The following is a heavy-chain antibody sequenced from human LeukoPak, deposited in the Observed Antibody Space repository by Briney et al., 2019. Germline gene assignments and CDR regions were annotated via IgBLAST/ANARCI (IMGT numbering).Heavy chain of an antibody. Sequence: PSETLSLTCAVYSGSFSGYYWSWIRQPPGKGLEWIGEINHSGSTNYNPSLKSRVTISVDTSKNQFSLKLSSVTAADTAVYYCARYRITIFGVVIIRPSAYGMDVWGQGTTVSVSS. V-gene: IGHV4-34*01. CDR3: ARYRITIFGVVIIRPSAYGMDV. D-gene: IGHD3-3*01. J-gene: IGHJ6*02. CDR2: INHSGST. CDR1: SGSFSGYY.